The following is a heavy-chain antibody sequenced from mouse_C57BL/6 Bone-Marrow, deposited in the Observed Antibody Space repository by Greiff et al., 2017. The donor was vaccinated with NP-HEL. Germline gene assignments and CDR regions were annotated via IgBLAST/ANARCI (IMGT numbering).Heavy chain of an antibody. CDR2: IYPSDSET. CDR3: ARGKYYGSRAWFAY. V-gene: IGHV1-61*01. D-gene: IGHD1-1*01. CDR1: GYTFTSYW. Sequence: VQLQQPGAELVRPGSSVKLSCKASGYTFTSYWMDWVKQRPGQGLEWIGNIYPSDSETHYNQKFKDKATLTVDKSSSTAYMQLSSLTSEDSAVYYCARGKYYGSRAWFAYWGQGTLVTVSA. J-gene: IGHJ3*01.